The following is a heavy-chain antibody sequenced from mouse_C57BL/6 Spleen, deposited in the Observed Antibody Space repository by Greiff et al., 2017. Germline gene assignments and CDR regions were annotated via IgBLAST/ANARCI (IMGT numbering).Heavy chain of an antibody. D-gene: IGHD1-1*01. CDR1: GYTFTDYE. CDR3: TTYYYGSSYVRSKDFDY. J-gene: IGHJ2*01. V-gene: IGHV1-15*01. Sequence: SGAELVRPGASVTLSCKASGYTFTDYEMHWVKQTPVHGLEWIGAIDPETGGTAYNQKFKGKAILTADKSSITAYMELRSLTSEDSAVYYCTTYYYGSSYVRSKDFDYWGQGTTLTVSS. CDR2: IDPETGGT.